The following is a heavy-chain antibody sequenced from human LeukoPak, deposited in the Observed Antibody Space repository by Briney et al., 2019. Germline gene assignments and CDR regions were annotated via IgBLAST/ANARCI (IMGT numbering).Heavy chain of an antibody. CDR3: PRKYDSSGYFDY. CDR2: ISGGGNAA. Sequence: GGSLRLSCIASGFSFSGYAMSWVRQAPGKGLEWVSAISGGGNAAYYADSVKGRFTISRDNSKNTLYLQMNSLRAEDTAVYYCPRKYDSSGYFDYWGRGTLVTVSS. V-gene: IGHV3-23*01. CDR1: GFSFSGYA. D-gene: IGHD3-22*01. J-gene: IGHJ4*02.